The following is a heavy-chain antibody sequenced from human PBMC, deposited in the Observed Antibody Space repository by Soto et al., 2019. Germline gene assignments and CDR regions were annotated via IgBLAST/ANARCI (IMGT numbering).Heavy chain of an antibody. V-gene: IGHV4-59*01. J-gene: IGHJ4*02. CDR2: IYYSGRT. D-gene: IGHD2-2*01. Sequence: PAETLSLTCTVSSGAIITYYCIWSRQPPGKGLEWIGYIYYSGRTNYNPSLKSRVTISLDTSRNQFSLKLSSVTAADTAVYYCARYAGSSWFDYWGQGTLVTVSS. CDR3: ARYAGSSWFDY. CDR1: SGAIITYY.